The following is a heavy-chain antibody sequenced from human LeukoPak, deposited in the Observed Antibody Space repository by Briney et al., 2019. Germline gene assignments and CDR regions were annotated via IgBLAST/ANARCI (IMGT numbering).Heavy chain of an antibody. Sequence: GASVKVSCKASGYTFTGYYMHWVRQAPGQGLEWMGWINPNSGGTNYAQKFQGRVTMTRDKSISTAYLQWSSLKASDTAMYYCAGGVIAEDAFDIWGQGTMVTVSS. CDR3: AGGVIAEDAFDI. D-gene: IGHD3-16*02. V-gene: IGHV1-2*02. CDR1: GYTFTGYY. CDR2: INPNSGGT. J-gene: IGHJ3*02.